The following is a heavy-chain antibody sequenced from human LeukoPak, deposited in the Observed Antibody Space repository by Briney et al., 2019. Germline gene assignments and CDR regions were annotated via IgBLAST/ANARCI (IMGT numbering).Heavy chain of an antibody. V-gene: IGHV1-8*01. D-gene: IGHD4-23*01. CDR3: AKDFDYGGNHAHFGI. CDR2: MNPNSGNT. Sequence: GASVKVSCKASGYTFTSYDINWVRQATGQGLEWMGWMNPNSGNTGYAQKFQGRVTMTRNTSISTAYMELNSLRPEDTAVYYCAKDFDYGGNHAHFGIWGQGTMVTVSS. J-gene: IGHJ3*02. CDR1: GYTFTSYD.